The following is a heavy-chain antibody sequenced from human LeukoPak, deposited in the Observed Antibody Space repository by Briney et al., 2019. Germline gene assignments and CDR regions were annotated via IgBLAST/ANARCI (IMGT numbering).Heavy chain of an antibody. Sequence: GRSLRLSCAASGFTFSSYAMHWVRQGPGXGLEWVAFISSDGRTEYNADSVKGRFTISRDNSKNTLYLQMNSLTTEDTAVYYCARGWGSGAWLIDSWGQGTLVSVSS. J-gene: IGHJ4*02. CDR1: GFTFSSYA. V-gene: IGHV3-30*04. D-gene: IGHD3-16*01. CDR3: ARGWGSGAWLIDS. CDR2: ISSDGRTE.